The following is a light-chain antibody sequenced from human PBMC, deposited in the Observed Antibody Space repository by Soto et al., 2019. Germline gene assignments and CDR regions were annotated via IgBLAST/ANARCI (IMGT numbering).Light chain of an antibody. Sequence: EIVMTQSPATLSVSPGERATLSCRASQSVTSNLAWYQHKPGQAPRLVIYGASTRATCTPARFSGSGSGTEFTLTISSLQSEDFALYSCQQYTGWPLTFGGGTKVEI. CDR3: QQYTGWPLT. CDR2: GAS. V-gene: IGKV3-15*01. CDR1: QSVTSN. J-gene: IGKJ4*01.